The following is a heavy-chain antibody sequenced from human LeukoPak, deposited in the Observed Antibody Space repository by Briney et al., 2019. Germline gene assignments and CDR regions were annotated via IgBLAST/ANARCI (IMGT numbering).Heavy chain of an antibody. V-gene: IGHV3-23*01. Sequence: GGSLRLSCAAPGLSFSSYAMSWFRQAPGKGLEWVSTIGSSGADTYYADSVKGRFTFSKDTSKSTLQMNSLSAEDPAVYYCVKHSGGVYGNSDSWGQGTLVTVSS. CDR2: IGSSGADT. CDR1: GLSFSSYA. D-gene: IGHD1-1*01. J-gene: IGHJ4*02. CDR3: VKHSGGVYGNSDS.